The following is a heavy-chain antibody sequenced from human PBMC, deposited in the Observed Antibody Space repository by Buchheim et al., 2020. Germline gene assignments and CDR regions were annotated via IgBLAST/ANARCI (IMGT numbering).Heavy chain of an antibody. Sequence: QVQLVQSGAEVKKPGSSVKVSCKASGGTFSSYAISWVRQAPGQGLEWMGGIIPIFGTANYAQKFQGRVTITADESTRTAYMELSSLRSEDTAMYYCARANYCSSTSCYAPYNWFDPWGQGTL. V-gene: IGHV1-69*01. CDR1: GGTFSSYA. D-gene: IGHD2-2*01. J-gene: IGHJ5*02. CDR2: IIPIFGTA. CDR3: ARANYCSSTSCYAPYNWFDP.